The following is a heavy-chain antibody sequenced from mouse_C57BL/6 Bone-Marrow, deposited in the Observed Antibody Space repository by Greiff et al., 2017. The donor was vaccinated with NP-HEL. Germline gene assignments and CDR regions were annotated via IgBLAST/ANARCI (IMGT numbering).Heavy chain of an antibody. V-gene: IGHV1-64*01. CDR3: ARLRDGYYWYFDV. J-gene: IGHJ1*03. CDR1: GYTFTSYW. CDR2: IHPNSGST. Sequence: QVQLQQPGAELVKPGASVKLSCKASGYTFTSYWMHWVKQRPGQGLEWIGMIHPNSGSTNYNEKFKSKATLTVDKSSSTAYMQLSSLTSEDSAVYYCARLRDGYYWYFDVWGTGTTVTVSS. D-gene: IGHD2-3*01.